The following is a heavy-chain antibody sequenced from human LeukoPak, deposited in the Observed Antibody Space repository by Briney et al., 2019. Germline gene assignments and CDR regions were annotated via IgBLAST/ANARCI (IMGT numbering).Heavy chain of an antibody. V-gene: IGHV3-30*04. CDR1: GFNFINYA. Sequence: PGGSLRLSCAASGFNFINYAMHWVRQAPGKGLEWEAVISFDATSKYYADSVKGRFTISRDNAKNTLYLQMNSLRAEDTAVYYCAREGDDYGAPFSTWGQGTLVTVSS. D-gene: IGHD4-17*01. CDR3: AREGDDYGAPFST. J-gene: IGHJ5*02. CDR2: ISFDATSK.